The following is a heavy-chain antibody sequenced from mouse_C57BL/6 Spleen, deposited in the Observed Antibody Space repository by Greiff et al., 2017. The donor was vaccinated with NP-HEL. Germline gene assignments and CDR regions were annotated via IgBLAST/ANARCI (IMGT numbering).Heavy chain of an antibody. CDR3: ARSGDYVWFAY. Sequence: VKLMESGAELVRPGTSVKVSCKASGYAFTNYLLVWVKQRPGQGLEWIGVIYPGSGGTNYNEKFKGKATLTADKSSSTAYMQLSSLTSEDSAVYFCARSGDYVWFAYWGQGTLVTVSA. D-gene: IGHD2-4*01. CDR2: IYPGSGGT. CDR1: GYAFTNYL. V-gene: IGHV1-54*01. J-gene: IGHJ3*01.